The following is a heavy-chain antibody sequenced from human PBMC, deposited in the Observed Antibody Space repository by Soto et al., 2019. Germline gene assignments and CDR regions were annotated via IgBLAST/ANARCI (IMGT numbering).Heavy chain of an antibody. D-gene: IGHD1-26*01. CDR1: GDSVSSNSAG. CDR2: TYYRSKWYY. Sequence: PSQALSITCAITGDSVSSNSAGWSWVRQSPSRGLEWLGRTYYRSKWYYEYAVSVRGRITINPDTSKNQYSLQLNSVTPEDTAVYFCARGEQYPGRIFHYSGPGTLVTVS. V-gene: IGHV6-1*01. J-gene: IGHJ4*01. CDR3: ARGEQYPGRIFHY.